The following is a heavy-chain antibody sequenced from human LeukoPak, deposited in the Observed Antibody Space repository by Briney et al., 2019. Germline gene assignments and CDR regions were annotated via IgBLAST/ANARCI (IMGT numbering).Heavy chain of an antibody. CDR3: AKILVGATWDAFDI. CDR2: IRSKTNSYAT. Sequence: GGSLRLSCAASGFIFSDSAMHWVRQASGKGLEWVGRIRSKTNSYATAYAESVKGRFIVSRDDSKNTAYLQMNSLKTEDTAVYYCAKILVGATWDAFDIWGQGTMVTVSS. D-gene: IGHD1-26*01. CDR1: GFIFSDSA. V-gene: IGHV3-73*01. J-gene: IGHJ3*02.